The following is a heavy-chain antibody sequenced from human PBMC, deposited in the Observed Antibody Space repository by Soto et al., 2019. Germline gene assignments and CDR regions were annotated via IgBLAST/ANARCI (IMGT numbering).Heavy chain of an antibody. Sequence: PSETLSLTFTVSGGSISSGGYYWSWIRQHPGKGLEWIGYIYYSGSTYYNPSLKSRVTISVDTSKNQFSLKLSSVTAADTAVYYCAKLDTAMVISAFDIWGHGTMVTVSS. D-gene: IGHD5-18*01. CDR2: IYYSGST. CDR3: AKLDTAMVISAFDI. V-gene: IGHV4-31*03. CDR1: GGSISSGGYY. J-gene: IGHJ3*02.